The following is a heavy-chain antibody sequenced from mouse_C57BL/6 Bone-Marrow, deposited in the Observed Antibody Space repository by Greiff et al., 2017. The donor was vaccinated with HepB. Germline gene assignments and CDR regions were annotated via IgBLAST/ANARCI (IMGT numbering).Heavy chain of an antibody. V-gene: IGHV1-4*01. J-gene: IGHJ1*03. CDR3: ARDDYWYFDV. CDR1: GYTFTRYT. CDR2: INPSSGYT. Sequence: LLESGAELARPGASVKMSCKASGYTFTRYTMHWVKQRPGQGLEWIGYINPSSGYTKYNQKFKDKATLTADKSSSTAYMQLSSLTSEDSAVYYCARDDYWYFDVWGTGTTVTVAS.